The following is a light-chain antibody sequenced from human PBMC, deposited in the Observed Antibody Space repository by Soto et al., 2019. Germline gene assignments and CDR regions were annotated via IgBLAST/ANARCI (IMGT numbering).Light chain of an antibody. CDR3: SSYTSSSTYV. CDR2: DVS. J-gene: IGLJ1*01. CDR1: SSDIDDYNS. V-gene: IGLV2-14*03. Sequence: QSALTQPASVSGSPGQSITISCTGTSSDIDDYNSVSWYQQHPGKAPKLMIYDVSNRPSGVSNRFSGSKSGNTASLTISGLQAEDEADYYCSSYTSSSTYVFGAGTKLTVL.